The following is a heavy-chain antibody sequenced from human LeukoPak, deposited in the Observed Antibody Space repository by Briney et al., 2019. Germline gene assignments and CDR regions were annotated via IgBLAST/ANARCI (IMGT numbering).Heavy chain of an antibody. V-gene: IGHV3-30*04. D-gene: IGHD2-15*01. J-gene: IGHJ5*02. CDR2: ISYDGTNK. CDR3: ARGIIVVVAATSNWFDP. CDR1: GFTFSSYA. Sequence: GGSLRLSCAASGFTFSSYAMHWVRQAPGKGLEWVAVISYDGTNKYYADSVKGRFTISRDNSKNTLYLQMNSLRAEDTAIYYCARGIIVVVAATSNWFDPWGQGTLVTVSS.